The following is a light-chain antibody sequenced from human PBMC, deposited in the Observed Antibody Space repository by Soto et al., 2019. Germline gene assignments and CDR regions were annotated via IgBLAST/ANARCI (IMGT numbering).Light chain of an antibody. V-gene: IGKV1D-12*01. Sequence: DIQMTQSPSSVSASVGDRVPITCRASQGISSWLVWYQQKTGKAPKLLIYAASSLQSGVPSRFSGSGSGTGLVLTISSLQPEDFATYYCQHAKSFPITCGGGTKVEIK. CDR1: QGISSW. CDR2: AAS. J-gene: IGKJ4*01. CDR3: QHAKSFPIT.